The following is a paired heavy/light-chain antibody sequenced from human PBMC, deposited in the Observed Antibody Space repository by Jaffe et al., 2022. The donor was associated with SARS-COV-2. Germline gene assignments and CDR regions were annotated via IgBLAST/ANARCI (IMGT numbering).Light chain of an antibody. CDR1: QFVSSNH. CDR3: HQYGTSPPT. Sequence: EIVLTQSPGTLSLSPGERATLSCRASQFVSSNHLAWYQQKPGQSPRLLISGASNRATGIPDRISGSGSGTDFTLTLSRLEPEDFAVYYCHQYGTSPPTFGGGTKVEIK. V-gene: IGKV3-20*01. CDR2: GAS. J-gene: IGKJ4*01.
Heavy chain of an antibody. J-gene: IGHJ3*02. D-gene: IGHD2-21*01. Sequence: QVQLVQSGGDVKKPGASVKVSCKASGFPFNAYGFSWVRQAPGQGLEWLGWISAYNGATNYAQIVQGRVTMTTDTSTTTAYMELRSLTSDDTAVYYCARIANFHLLEAFDIWGQGTMVTVSS. CDR1: GFPFNAYG. V-gene: IGHV1-18*01. CDR2: ISAYNGAT. CDR3: ARIANFHLLEAFDI.